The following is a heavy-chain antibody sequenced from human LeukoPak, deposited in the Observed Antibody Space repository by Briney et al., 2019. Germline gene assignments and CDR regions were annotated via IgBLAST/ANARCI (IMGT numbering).Heavy chain of an antibody. Sequence: PGGSLRLSCAATGFTFDGYAMNWVRQVPGRGLEWVSGINWNGRITEYADSVKDRFTISRQNTKNSLYLYMNNLGGEDTALYFCARGSVQLWLRDTYYYMDVWGKGTTVTVS. J-gene: IGHJ6*03. CDR2: INWNGRIT. D-gene: IGHD5-18*01. CDR3: ARGSVQLWLRDTYYYMDV. CDR1: GFTFDGYA. V-gene: IGHV3-20*04.